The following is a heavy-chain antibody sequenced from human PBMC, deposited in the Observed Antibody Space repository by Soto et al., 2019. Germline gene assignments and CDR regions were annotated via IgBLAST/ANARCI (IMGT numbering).Heavy chain of an antibody. J-gene: IGHJ4*02. CDR3: ARSPTYAREQLGESGVFDY. D-gene: IGHD6-6*01. Sequence: QVQLVQSGAEVKKPGASVKVSCKASGYTFTSYDINWVRQATGQGLEWMGWMNPNSGNTGYAQKFQGRVTMTRNTSISTAYMELSSLRSEDTAVYYCARSPTYAREQLGESGVFDYWGQGTLVTVSS. V-gene: IGHV1-8*01. CDR2: MNPNSGNT. CDR1: GYTFTSYD.